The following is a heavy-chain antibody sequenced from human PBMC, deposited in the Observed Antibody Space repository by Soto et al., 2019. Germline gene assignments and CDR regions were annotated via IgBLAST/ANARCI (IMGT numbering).Heavy chain of an antibody. D-gene: IGHD2-2*01. CDR2: IYPGNSDT. Sequence: ESLKISCKGSGYNFANYWIGWVRQMPGKGLEWMGIIYPGNSDTRYSPSFQGQVTISADTSISTAYLEWSSLKASDTAIYYCARHCSSTSCFPYYYYGMDVWGQGTTVTVSS. CDR3: ARHCSSTSCFPYYYYGMDV. J-gene: IGHJ6*02. CDR1: GYNFANYW. V-gene: IGHV5-51*01.